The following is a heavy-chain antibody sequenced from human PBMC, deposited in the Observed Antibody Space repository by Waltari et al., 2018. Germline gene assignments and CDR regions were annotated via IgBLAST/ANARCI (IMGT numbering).Heavy chain of an antibody. CDR2: IYTSGST. CDR3: ARSQKFYYYYYYMDV. V-gene: IGHV4-61*02. J-gene: IGHJ6*03. Sequence: QVQLQESGPGLVKPSQTLSLTCTVSGGSISSGSYYWSWIRQPAGKGLEWIGRIYTSGSTNHNPSLRSRVTISVDTSKNQFSLKLSSVTAADTAVYYCARSQKFYYYYYYMDVWGKGTTVTVSS. CDR1: GGSISSGSYY.